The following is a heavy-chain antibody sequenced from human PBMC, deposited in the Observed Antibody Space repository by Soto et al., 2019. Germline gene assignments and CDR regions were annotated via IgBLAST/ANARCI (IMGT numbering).Heavy chain of an antibody. CDR2: IQEDGSET. Sequence: EVQVVESGGGLVQPGGSPRLSCAVSGFTFTGYWMKWVRQAPAKGLEWVATIQEDGSETYYVDSVKGRFTISRDSAKNSVYLQMNSLRVDDTAVYYCASTRGYWGQGTLVTVSA. J-gene: IGHJ4*02. V-gene: IGHV3-7*05. D-gene: IGHD3-3*01. CDR3: ASTRGY. CDR1: GFTFTGYW.